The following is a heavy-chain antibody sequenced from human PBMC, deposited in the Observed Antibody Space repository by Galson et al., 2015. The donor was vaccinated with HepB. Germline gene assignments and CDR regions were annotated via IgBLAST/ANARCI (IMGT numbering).Heavy chain of an antibody. CDR1: GFTFSSYA. D-gene: IGHD2-21*01. V-gene: IGHV3-23*01. CDR3: AKVPYCGGDCDWFDP. CDR2: ISGSGGST. Sequence: SLRLSCAASGFTFSSYAMSWVRQAPGKGLEWVSAISGSGGSTYYADSVKGRFTISRDNSKNTLYLQMNSLRAEDTAVYYCAKVPYCGGDCDWFDPWGQGTLVTVSS. J-gene: IGHJ5*02.